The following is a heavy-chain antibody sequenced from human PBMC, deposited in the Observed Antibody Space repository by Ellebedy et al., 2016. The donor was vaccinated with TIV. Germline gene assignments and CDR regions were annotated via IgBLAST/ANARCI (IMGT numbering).Heavy chain of an antibody. J-gene: IGHJ4*02. V-gene: IGHV4-59*01. CDR1: GGSISYYY. CDR2: IYYSGTT. CDR3: ARATRFDY. Sequence: SETLSLXXSVSGGSISYYYWNWIRQPPGKGLEWIGYIYYSGTTNYNPSLKSRVTISLDTSKNQFSLKLNSVTAADTATYYCARATRFDYWGQGIQVTVSS.